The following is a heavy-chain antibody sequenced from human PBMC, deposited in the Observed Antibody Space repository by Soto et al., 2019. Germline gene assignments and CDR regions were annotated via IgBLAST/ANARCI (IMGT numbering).Heavy chain of an antibody. Sequence: EVQLWESGGGLEQPGGSLRLSCAASGFTFSNYAMSWVRQAPGKGLEWVSTFTRSGNTFYADSVRGRFTISRDNSKNILSLQMDSLRAEDTAVYYCAREFAPGSPNYDYWGLGTLVTVSS. D-gene: IGHD3-10*01. CDR2: FTRSGNT. J-gene: IGHJ4*02. CDR1: GFTFSNYA. CDR3: AREFAPGSPNYDY. V-gene: IGHV3-23*01.